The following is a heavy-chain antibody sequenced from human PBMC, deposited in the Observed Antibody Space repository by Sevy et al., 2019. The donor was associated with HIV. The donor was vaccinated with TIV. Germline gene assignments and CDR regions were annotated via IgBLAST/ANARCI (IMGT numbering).Heavy chain of an antibody. CDR1: GFTFSSYW. J-gene: IGHJ6*02. CDR2: INSDGSST. CDR3: ARGSGYYDFRSGYYTYYYYGMDV. Sequence: GGSLRLSCAASGFTFSSYWMHWVRQAPGKGLVWVSRINSDGSSTSYADSVKGRFTISRDNAKNTLYLQMNSLRAEDTAVYYCARGSGYYDFRSGYYTYYYYGMDVWGQGTTVTVSS. V-gene: IGHV3-74*01. D-gene: IGHD3-3*01.